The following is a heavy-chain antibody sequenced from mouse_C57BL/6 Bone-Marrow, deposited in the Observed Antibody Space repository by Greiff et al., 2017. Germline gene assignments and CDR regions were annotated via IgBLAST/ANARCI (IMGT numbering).Heavy chain of an antibody. CDR3: ARTDYYGSSSYYFDY. CDR1: GYTFTSYG. V-gene: IGHV1-81*01. CDR2: IYPRSGNT. D-gene: IGHD1-1*01. J-gene: IGHJ2*01. Sequence: VKLQESGAELARPGASVKLSCKASGYTFTSYGISWVKQRTGQGLEWIGEIYPRSGNTYYNEKFKGKATLTADTSSSTAYMELRSLTSEDSAVYFCARTDYYGSSSYYFDYWGQGTTLTVSS.